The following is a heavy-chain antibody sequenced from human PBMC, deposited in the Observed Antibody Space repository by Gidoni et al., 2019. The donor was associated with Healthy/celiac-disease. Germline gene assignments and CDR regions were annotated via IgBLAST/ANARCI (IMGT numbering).Heavy chain of an antibody. V-gene: IGHV3-30*18. CDR1: GFPFRSDG. CDR3: AKDHKPYGTGLGMDV. Sequence: QVQLVESGVCVVQPGRSLRLSCSASGFPFRSDGRPWVRQAPGKGLEWGAVIAYDGSNKYYADSVKGRFTISRDNSKNTLYLQMNSLRAEDTAVYYCAKDHKPYGTGLGMDVWGQGTTVTVSS. D-gene: IGHD3-10*01. J-gene: IGHJ6*02. CDR2: IAYDGSNK.